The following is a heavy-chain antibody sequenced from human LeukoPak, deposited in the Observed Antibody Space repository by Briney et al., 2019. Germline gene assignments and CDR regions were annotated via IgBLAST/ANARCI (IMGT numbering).Heavy chain of an antibody. CDR1: GFSFSSYW. CDR2: INSDGSST. CDR3: ARGNRGSRFFDL. J-gene: IGHJ2*01. D-gene: IGHD2-15*01. V-gene: IGHV3-74*01. Sequence: GGSLRLSCAASGFSFSSYWMHWVRQVPGKGLVWVSRINSDGSSTTQADSVKGRFIISRDNANNRLYLQMNSLRDDDTAVYYCARGNRGSRFFDLWGRGTLVTVSS.